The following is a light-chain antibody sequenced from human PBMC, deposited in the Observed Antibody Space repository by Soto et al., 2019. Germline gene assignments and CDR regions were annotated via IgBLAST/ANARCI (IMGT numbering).Light chain of an antibody. CDR3: NSYRSSIIPVV. CDR2: GVS. V-gene: IGLV2-14*01. J-gene: IGLJ2*01. Sequence: QSALTQPASVSGSPGQSITISCTGTSSDIGGYNYVSWYQQHPGKAPKLMIYGVSNRPSGVSGRFFGSKSGNTASLTISGLKPEDEADYYCNSYRSSIIPVVFGGGTKLTVL. CDR1: SSDIGGYNY.